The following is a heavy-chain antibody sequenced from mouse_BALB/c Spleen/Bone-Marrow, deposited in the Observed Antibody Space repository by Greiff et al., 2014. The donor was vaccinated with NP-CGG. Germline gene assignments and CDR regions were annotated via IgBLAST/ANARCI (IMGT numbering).Heavy chain of an antibody. CDR1: GYTFTSYW. CDR2: INPSTGYT. Sequence: QVQLQQSGAELAKPGASVKMSCKASGYTFTSYWMHWVKQRPGQGLEWIGYINPSTGYTEYNQKFKDKATLTADKSSSTAYMQLSSLTSEDSAVYYCARRVYWYFDVWGAGTTVTVSS. CDR3: ARRVYWYFDV. V-gene: IGHV1-7*01. J-gene: IGHJ1*01.